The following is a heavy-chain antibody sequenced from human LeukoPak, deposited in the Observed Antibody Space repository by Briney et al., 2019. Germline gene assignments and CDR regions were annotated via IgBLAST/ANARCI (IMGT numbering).Heavy chain of an antibody. CDR1: GGSFSSYS. CDR3: ARHSRLVVVVAATGLYGMDV. J-gene: IGHJ6*02. V-gene: IGHV4-34*01. CDR2: INHGGST. D-gene: IGHD2-15*01. Sequence: PSETLSLTCAVYGGSFSSYSWSWVRQPPGKGLEWIGEINHGGSTNYNPSLKSRVTISLDTSKNQFSLKLSSVTAADTAVYYCARHSRLVVVVAATGLYGMDVWGQGTTVTVSS.